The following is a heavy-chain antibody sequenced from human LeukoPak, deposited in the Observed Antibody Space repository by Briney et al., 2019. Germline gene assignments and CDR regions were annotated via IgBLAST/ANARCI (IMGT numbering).Heavy chain of an antibody. Sequence: ASVKVSCKASGYTFTSYYMHWVRQAPGQGLEWMGIINPSGGSTSYAQKFQGRVTMTRDTSTSTVYMELSSLRSEDTAVYYCARNEGYGHYYGSGSYHTHYYYYYYMDVWGKGTTVTVSS. V-gene: IGHV1-46*01. CDR2: INPSGGST. D-gene: IGHD3-10*01. CDR1: GYTFTSYY. CDR3: ARNEGYGHYYGSGSYHTHYYYYYYMDV. J-gene: IGHJ6*03.